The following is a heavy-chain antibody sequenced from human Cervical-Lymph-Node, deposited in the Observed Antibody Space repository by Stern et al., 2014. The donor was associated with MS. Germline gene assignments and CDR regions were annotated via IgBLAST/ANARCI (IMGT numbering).Heavy chain of an antibody. CDR1: GYTFTSYY. D-gene: IGHD5-18*01. Sequence: QVQLVQSGAEVKKPGASVKVSCKASGYTFTSYYMHWVRQAPGQGLEWMGIINPSGGSTSYAQKFQGRVTMTRDTSTSTVSMDLSSLRSEDTAVYYCARAAKSLEIQLYYYGMDVWGQGTTVTVSS. V-gene: IGHV1-46*01. J-gene: IGHJ6*02. CDR2: INPSGGST. CDR3: ARAAKSLEIQLYYYGMDV.